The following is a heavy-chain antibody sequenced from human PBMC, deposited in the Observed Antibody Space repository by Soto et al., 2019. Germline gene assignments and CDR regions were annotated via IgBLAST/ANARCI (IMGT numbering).Heavy chain of an antibody. CDR1: GFTFSSYS. J-gene: IGHJ6*03. V-gene: IGHV3-21*01. D-gene: IGHD3-9*01. Sequence: GGSLRLSCAASGFTFSSYSMNWVRQAPGKGLEWVSSISSSSSYIYYADSVKGRFTISRDNAKNSLYLQMNSLRAEDTAVYYCARGGVILTVYRGPHHYYMDVWGTGTTVTVSS. CDR2: ISSSSSYI. CDR3: ARGGVILTVYRGPHHYYMDV.